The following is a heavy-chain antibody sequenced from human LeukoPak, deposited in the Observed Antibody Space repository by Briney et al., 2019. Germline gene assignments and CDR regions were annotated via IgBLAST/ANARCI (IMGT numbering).Heavy chain of an antibody. CDR3: ARVQYSSGWYFWFDP. V-gene: IGHV4-61*02. Sequence: SETLSFTCTVSGGSISSGSYYWSWIRQPAGKGLEWIGRIYTSGSTNYNPSLKSRVTISVDTSKNQFSLKLSSVTAADTAVYYCARVQYSSGWYFWFDPWGQGTLVTVSS. CDR2: IYTSGST. J-gene: IGHJ5*02. D-gene: IGHD6-19*01. CDR1: GGSISSGSYY.